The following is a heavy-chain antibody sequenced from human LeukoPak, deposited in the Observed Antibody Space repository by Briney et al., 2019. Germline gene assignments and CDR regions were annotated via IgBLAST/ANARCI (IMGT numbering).Heavy chain of an antibody. J-gene: IGHJ6*01. CDR1: GYSFTSYC. Sequence: ASVTVSCKDSGYSFTSYCMIWVRQAPAEGSEGMGWVSAYNGNTNYAQKLHRRDTMTTDTSTSTAYMELRSLRSDDTAVYYCARGRSSSWYLYYYYYGMDVWRQGTTVTVSS. V-gene: IGHV1-18*01. CDR2: VSAYNGNT. CDR3: ARGRSSSWYLYYYYYGMDV. D-gene: IGHD6-13*01.